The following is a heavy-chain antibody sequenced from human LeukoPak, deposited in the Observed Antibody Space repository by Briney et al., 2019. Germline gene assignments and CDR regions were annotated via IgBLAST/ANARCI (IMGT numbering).Heavy chain of an antibody. V-gene: IGHV4-59*12. D-gene: IGHD3-10*01. J-gene: IGHJ3*02. Sequence: SETLSLTCTVSGGSISSYYWSWIRQPPGKGLEWIGNIFYSGSTYYSPSLKSRVTISLDTSRNQFSLKLTSVTAADTAVYYCAKSNGYGLVDIWGQGTMITVSS. CDR2: IFYSGST. CDR1: GGSISSYY. CDR3: AKSNGYGLVDI.